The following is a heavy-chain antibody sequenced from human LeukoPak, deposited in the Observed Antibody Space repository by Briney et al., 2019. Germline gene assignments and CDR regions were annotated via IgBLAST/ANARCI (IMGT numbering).Heavy chain of an antibody. CDR3: ARDSFRSGVDY. Sequence: SETLSLTCTVSGDSINNHYWSWIRQPPGKGLEWIGYIYYSGSTNYNPSLKSRVTISVDTSKNQFSLKLSSVTAADTAVYYCARDSFRSGVDYWGQGTLVTVSS. D-gene: IGHD1-26*01. J-gene: IGHJ4*02. CDR2: IYYSGST. V-gene: IGHV4-59*11. CDR1: GDSINNHY.